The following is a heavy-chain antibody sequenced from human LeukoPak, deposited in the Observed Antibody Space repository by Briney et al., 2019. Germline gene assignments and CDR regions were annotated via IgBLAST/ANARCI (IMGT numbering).Heavy chain of an antibody. CDR1: GCSISSYY. D-gene: IGHD3-10*01. CDR3: ARHVAFEVRGTGAFDI. Sequence: SETLSLTCTVSGCSISSYYWSWIRQPPGKGLEWLGYIYYSGSTNYNPSLKSRVTISVDTSKNQFSLKLSSVTAADTAVYYCARHVAFEVRGTGAFDIWGQGTMVTVSS. CDR2: IYYSGST. J-gene: IGHJ3*02. V-gene: IGHV4-59*08.